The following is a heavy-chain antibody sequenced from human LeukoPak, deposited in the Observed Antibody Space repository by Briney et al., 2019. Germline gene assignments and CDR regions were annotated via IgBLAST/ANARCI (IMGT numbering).Heavy chain of an antibody. J-gene: IGHJ3*02. CDR2: ISSSGSTI. CDR1: GFTFSDYY. V-gene: IGHV3-11*01. CDR3: ARGKQLVRRQGAFDI. D-gene: IGHD6-13*01. Sequence: GGSLRLSCAASGFTFSDYYMSWVRQAPGKGREWVSYISSSGSTIYYADSVKGRFTISRDNAKNSLYLQMNSLRAEDTAVYYCARGKQLVRRQGAFDIWGQGTMVTVSS.